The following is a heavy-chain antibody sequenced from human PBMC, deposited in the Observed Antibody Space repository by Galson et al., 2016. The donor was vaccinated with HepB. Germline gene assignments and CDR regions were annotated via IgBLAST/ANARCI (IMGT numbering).Heavy chain of an antibody. CDR1: GGSINSYY. J-gene: IGHJ3*02. V-gene: IGHV4-4*08. CDR3: ARDREITMRAFDI. Sequence: SETLSLTCSVSGGSINSYYWSWIRQPPGKGLAWIGYVYYSGSTNYNPSFKTRVNITVDTSKSQFYLKLNSVTAADTATYYCARDREITMRAFDIWGQGTMVTVSS. CDR2: VYYSGST. D-gene: IGHD3-22*01.